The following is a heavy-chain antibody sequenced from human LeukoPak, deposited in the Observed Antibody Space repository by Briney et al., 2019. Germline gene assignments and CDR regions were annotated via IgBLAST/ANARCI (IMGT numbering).Heavy chain of an antibody. CDR1: EFTVISNY. CDR3: ARGSLSGRAFDL. Sequence: GGSLRLSCAASEFTVISNYMSWVRQAPGKGMEWVSIIYTGGTTSYAASVKGRFTVSRDDFKNTLSLQMNSLRAEDTAVYYCARGSLSGRAFDLWGQGTMVTVSS. CDR2: IYTGGTT. J-gene: IGHJ3*01. V-gene: IGHV3-53*01.